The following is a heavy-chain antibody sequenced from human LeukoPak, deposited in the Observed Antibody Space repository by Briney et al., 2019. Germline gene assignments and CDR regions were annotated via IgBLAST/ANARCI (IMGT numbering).Heavy chain of an antibody. CDR2: IRSSHHGATR. V-gene: IGHV3-49*03. J-gene: IGHJ4*02. Sequence: GGSLKLSCAASGFTFGDYGMSWFRQAPGKGLEWIAFIRSSHHGATREYAASVKGRFIISRDDSKNIAYLQMDSLKTEDTGVYFCTRDRGGRWFGELLGFDNWGQGTLLTVSS. CDR1: GFTFGDYG. D-gene: IGHD3-10*01. CDR3: TRDRGGRWFGELLGFDN.